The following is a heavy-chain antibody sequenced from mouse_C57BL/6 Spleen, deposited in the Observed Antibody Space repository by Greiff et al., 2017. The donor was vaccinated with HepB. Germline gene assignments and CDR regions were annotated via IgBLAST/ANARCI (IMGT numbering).Heavy chain of an antibody. V-gene: IGHV1-15*01. CDR1: GYTFTDYE. Sequence: QVHVKQSGAELVRPGASVTLSCKASGYTFTDYEMHWVKQTPVHGLEWIGAIDPETGGTAYNQKFKGKAILTADKSSSTAYMELRSLTSEDSAVYYCTRIGYWGQGTTLTVSS. J-gene: IGHJ2*01. CDR3: TRIGY. CDR2: IDPETGGT. D-gene: IGHD2-14*01.